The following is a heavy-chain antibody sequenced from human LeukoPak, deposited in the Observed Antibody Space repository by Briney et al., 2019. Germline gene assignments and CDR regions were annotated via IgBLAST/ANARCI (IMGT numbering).Heavy chain of an antibody. V-gene: IGHV3-74*01. Sequence: GGSLRLSCAASGFTFSSYWMHWVRQAPGKGLAWVSRINSDGSSTSYADSVKGRFTISRDNAKNTLYLQMNSLRAEDTAVYYCARDRIVVVPAAIDGDYYYYYGMDVWGQGTTVTVSS. D-gene: IGHD2-2*01. CDR1: GFTFSSYW. CDR2: INSDGSST. CDR3: ARDRIVVVPAAIDGDYYYYYGMDV. J-gene: IGHJ6*02.